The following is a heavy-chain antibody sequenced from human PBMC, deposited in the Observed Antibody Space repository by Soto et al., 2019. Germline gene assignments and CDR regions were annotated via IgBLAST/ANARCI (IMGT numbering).Heavy chain of an antibody. J-gene: IGHJ6*02. CDR3: ARTLYSNLYGMDV. CDR2: IYPGDSDT. D-gene: IGHD6-13*01. V-gene: IGHV5-51*01. Sequence: PGESLKISCKGSGYSFTSYWIGWVRQMPGKGLEWMGIIYPGDSDTRYSPSFQGQVTISADKSISTAYLQWSSLKASDTAVYYCARTLYSNLYGMDVWGQGTTVTVSS. CDR1: GYSFTSYW.